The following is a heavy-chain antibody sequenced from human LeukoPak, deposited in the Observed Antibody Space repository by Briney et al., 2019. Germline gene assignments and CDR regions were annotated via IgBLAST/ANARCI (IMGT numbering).Heavy chain of an antibody. CDR1: GFTFSSYG. CDR2: IWYDGSNK. V-gene: IGHV3-33*01. Sequence: PGGSLRLSCAASGFTFSSYGMHWVRQAPGKGLEWVAVIWYDGSNKYYADSVKGRFTISRDNSKNTLYLQMNSLRAEDTAVYYCARDRGPKDMVRGVITDAFDIWGQGTMVTVSS. CDR3: ARDRGPKDMVRGVITDAFDI. D-gene: IGHD3-10*01. J-gene: IGHJ3*02.